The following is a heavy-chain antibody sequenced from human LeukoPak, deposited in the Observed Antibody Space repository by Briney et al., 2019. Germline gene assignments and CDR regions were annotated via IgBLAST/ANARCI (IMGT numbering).Heavy chain of an antibody. CDR3: ARDNDWAFDY. Sequence: GGSLRLSCAASGFTFSSYGMHWVRQAPGKGLEWVAVIWYDGSNKYYADSVKGRFTISRDNAKNSLYLQMNSLRDEDTAVYYCARDNDWAFDYWGQGTLVTVSS. CDR2: IWYDGSNK. D-gene: IGHD3-9*01. V-gene: IGHV3-33*01. J-gene: IGHJ4*02. CDR1: GFTFSSYG.